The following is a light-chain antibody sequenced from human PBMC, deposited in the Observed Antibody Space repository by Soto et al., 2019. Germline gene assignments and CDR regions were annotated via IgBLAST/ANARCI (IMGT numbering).Light chain of an antibody. V-gene: IGLV2-8*01. J-gene: IGLJ1*01. CDR1: SGDIGGYNY. Sequence: QSALTQPPSASGSPGQSVTISCTGTSGDIGGYNYVSWFQQYPGKAPKLMIFEVDKRPSGVPDRFSGSKSGNTASLTVSGLRAEDEADYYCASYAGSDNYVFGTGTKLTVL. CDR2: EVD. CDR3: ASYAGSDNYV.